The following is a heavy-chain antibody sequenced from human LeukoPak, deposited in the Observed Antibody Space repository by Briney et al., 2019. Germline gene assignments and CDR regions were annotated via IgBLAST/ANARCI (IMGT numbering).Heavy chain of an antibody. CDR2: IYYSGST. J-gene: IGHJ4*02. V-gene: IGHV4-39*01. CDR3: ARHKKTSYGDYAAGAYYFDY. Sequence: SETLSLTCTVSGGSISSSSYYWGWIRQPPGKGLEWIGSIYYSGSTYYNPSLKSRVTISVDTSKNQFSLKLSSVTAADTAVYYCARHKKTSYGDYAAGAYYFDYGGQGTLATVS. CDR1: GGSISSSSYY. D-gene: IGHD4-17*01.